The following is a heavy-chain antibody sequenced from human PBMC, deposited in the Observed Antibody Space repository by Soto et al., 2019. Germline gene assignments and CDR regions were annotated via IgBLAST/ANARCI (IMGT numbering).Heavy chain of an antibody. CDR2: IYPGDSDT. V-gene: IGHV5-51*01. CDR3: ARQFPDDSVWARVRVIDAFDI. CDR1: GYSFTSYW. Sequence: PGESLKISCKGSGYSFTSYWIGWVRQMPGKGLEWMGIIYPGDSDTRYSPSFQGQVTISADKSISTAYLQWSSLKASDTAMYYCARQFPDDSVWARVRVIDAFDIWGQGTMVTVSS. J-gene: IGHJ3*02. D-gene: IGHD3-22*01.